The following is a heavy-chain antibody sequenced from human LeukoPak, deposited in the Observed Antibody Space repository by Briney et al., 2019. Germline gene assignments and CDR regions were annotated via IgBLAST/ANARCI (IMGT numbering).Heavy chain of an antibody. Sequence: GGSVRLSCAACGLTYSSYAMSGVRQATGKGLEWVSTISGSGGSTYYADSVKGRFTISRDNSKNTLYLQMNSLRAEDTAIYHCAKERSGTSVAGTNFDSWGQGTLVTVSS. D-gene: IGHD6-19*01. V-gene: IGHV3-23*01. CDR3: AKERSGTSVAGTNFDS. CDR2: ISGSGGST. J-gene: IGHJ4*02. CDR1: GLTYSSYA.